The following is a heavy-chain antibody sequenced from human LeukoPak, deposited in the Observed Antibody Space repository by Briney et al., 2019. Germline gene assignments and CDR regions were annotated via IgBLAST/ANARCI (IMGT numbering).Heavy chain of an antibody. Sequence: GGSLRLSCAASGFTFSSYGMHWVRQAPGKGLEWVAVISYDGSNKYYADCVKGRFTISRDNSKNTLYLQMNSLRAEDTAVYYCAKGGYDFWSGSFDYWGQGTLVTVSS. CDR2: ISYDGSNK. V-gene: IGHV3-30*18. CDR1: GFTFSSYG. J-gene: IGHJ4*02. CDR3: AKGGYDFWSGSFDY. D-gene: IGHD3-3*01.